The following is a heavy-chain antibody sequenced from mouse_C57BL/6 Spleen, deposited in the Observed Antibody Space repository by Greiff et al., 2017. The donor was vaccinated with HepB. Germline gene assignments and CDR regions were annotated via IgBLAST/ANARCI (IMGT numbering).Heavy chain of an antibody. CDR2: ISSGSSTI. D-gene: IGHD4-1*01. J-gene: IGHJ2*01. V-gene: IGHV5-17*01. CDR3: ARDLGRNFDY. Sequence: EVKLMESGGGLVKPGGSLKLSCAASGFTFSDYGMHWVRQAPEKGLEWVAYISSGSSTIYYADTVKGRFTISRDNAKNTLFLQMTSLRSEDTAMYYCARDLGRNFDYWGQGTTLTVSS. CDR1: GFTFSDYG.